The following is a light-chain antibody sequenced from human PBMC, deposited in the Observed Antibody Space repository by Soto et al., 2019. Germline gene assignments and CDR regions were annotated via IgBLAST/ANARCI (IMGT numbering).Light chain of an antibody. Sequence: EIVLTQSPATLSLSPGERATLACRASQSVSSYLAWYQQKPGQAPRLLIYDASNRATGILARFSGSRSGTHFTLTISSLEPEDFAVYYCQQRSNWPPSTFAQGTRPEI. CDR2: DAS. CDR1: QSVSSY. CDR3: QQRSNWPPST. J-gene: IGKJ5*01. V-gene: IGKV3-11*01.